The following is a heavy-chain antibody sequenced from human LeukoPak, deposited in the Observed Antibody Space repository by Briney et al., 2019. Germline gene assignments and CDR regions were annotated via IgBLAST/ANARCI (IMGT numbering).Heavy chain of an antibody. Sequence: SETLSLTCAVYGGSFSGYYWSWIRQPPGKGLEWIGEINHSGSTNYNPSLKSRVTISIDSSKNQFSLKLSSVTAADTAVYYCARHRSGWLQSSFDYWGQGTLVTVSS. J-gene: IGHJ4*02. CDR3: ARHRSGWLQSSFDY. CDR2: INHSGST. CDR1: GGSFSGYY. D-gene: IGHD5-24*01. V-gene: IGHV4-34*01.